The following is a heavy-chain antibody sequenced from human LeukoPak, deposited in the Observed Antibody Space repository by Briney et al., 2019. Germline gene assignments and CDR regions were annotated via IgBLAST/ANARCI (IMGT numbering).Heavy chain of an antibody. J-gene: IGHJ3*02. V-gene: IGHV4-39*01. CDR2: IYYSGST. Sequence: SETMSLTRTVSGGSISSSSYYWGWIRQPPGKGLEWIGSIYYSGSTYYNPSLKRRVPLSIHTSQPPFSLTLCSVTAPATVMSFCAVEMATRDDAFDIWGQGTMVTVSS. D-gene: IGHD5-24*01. CDR3: AVEMATRDDAFDI. CDR1: GGSISSSSYY.